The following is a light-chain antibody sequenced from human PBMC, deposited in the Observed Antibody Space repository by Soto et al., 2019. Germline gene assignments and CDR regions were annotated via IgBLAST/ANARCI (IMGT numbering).Light chain of an antibody. Sequence: QSVLTQPPSASGTPGQRVTISCSGSSSNIGSNPVSWYQQLPGTAPNLLIYSNSQRPSGVPDRFSGSKSGTSASLAISGLQSDVEADYYCEAWDGRLKGVVFGGGTQLTVL. J-gene: IGLJ3*02. CDR1: SSNIGSNP. CDR2: SNS. CDR3: EAWDGRLKGVV. V-gene: IGLV1-44*01.